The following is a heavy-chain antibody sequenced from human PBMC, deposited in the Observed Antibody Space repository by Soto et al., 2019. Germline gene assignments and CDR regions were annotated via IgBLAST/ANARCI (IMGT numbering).Heavy chain of an antibody. V-gene: IGHV4-39*01. CDR1: GGSISSSSYY. CDR3: AGTYYCDSSGYYYGA. CDR2: IYYSGST. D-gene: IGHD3-22*01. J-gene: IGHJ5*02. Sequence: SETRSLTCTVSGGSISSSSYYWGWIRQPPGKGLEWIGSIYYSGSTYYNPSLKSRVTISVDTSKNQFSLKLSSVTAADTAVYYCAGTYYCDSSGYYYGAWGQGTLVTVSS.